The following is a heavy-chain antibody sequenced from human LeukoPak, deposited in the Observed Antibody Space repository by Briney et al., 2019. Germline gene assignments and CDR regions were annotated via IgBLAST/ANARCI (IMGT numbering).Heavy chain of an antibody. CDR1: GFTFDDYG. CDR2: INWNGGRT. Sequence: GGSLRLPCAASGFTFDDYGMSWVRQGPGKGLEWVSGINWNGGRTGYADSVKGRFTISRDNAKNSLYLQMSSLRVEDTAVYYCARCVMGYSGYDLDYWGQGTLVTVSS. J-gene: IGHJ4*02. CDR3: ARCVMGYSGYDLDY. V-gene: IGHV3-20*04. D-gene: IGHD5-12*01.